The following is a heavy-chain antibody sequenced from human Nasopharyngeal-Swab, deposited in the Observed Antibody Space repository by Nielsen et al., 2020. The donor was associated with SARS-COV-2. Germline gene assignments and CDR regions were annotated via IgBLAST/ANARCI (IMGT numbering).Heavy chain of an antibody. D-gene: IGHD6-19*01. CDR1: GYMLRNYW. J-gene: IGHJ3*02. Sequence: GESLKISCKASGYMLRNYWIGWVRQVPGKGLEWMGIVYPGDSDVRYNPSFEGHVTISADNSVNSAYLQWSSLKASDTAIYYCARHARMPLAGDAFKIWGQGTAVTVSS. V-gene: IGHV5-51*01. CDR2: VYPGDSDV. CDR3: ARHARMPLAGDAFKI.